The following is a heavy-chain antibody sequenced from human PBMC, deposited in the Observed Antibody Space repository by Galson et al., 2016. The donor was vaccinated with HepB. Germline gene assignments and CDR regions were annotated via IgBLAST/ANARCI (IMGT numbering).Heavy chain of an antibody. D-gene: IGHD5-18*01. CDR1: GIIFGNLW. V-gene: IGHV3-7*01. CDR2: ITQDGSEK. CDR3: AKGDCGDSYGCIEY. Sequence: LRLSCAASGIIFGNLWMHWVRQAPGKGLEGVANITQDGSEKNYADSVKGRFTISRDISKNMVYLQMHSLSAEDTAVYFCAKGDCGDSYGCIEYWGQGTLVTVSS. J-gene: IGHJ4*02.